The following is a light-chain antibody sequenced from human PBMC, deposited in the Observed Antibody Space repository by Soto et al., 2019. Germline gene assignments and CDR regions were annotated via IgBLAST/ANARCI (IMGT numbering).Light chain of an antibody. CDR3: QQYNNWPPWT. J-gene: IGKJ1*01. CDR2: GAS. CDR1: QSVSSN. V-gene: IGKV3-15*01. Sequence: EIVMTQSPATLSVSPGERATLSCRASQSVSSNLAWYQQKPGQAPRLLIYGASTRATGIPARFSGSGSGTEFTLTISSMQSDEFAVYYCQQYNNWPPWTFGQGTKVEIK.